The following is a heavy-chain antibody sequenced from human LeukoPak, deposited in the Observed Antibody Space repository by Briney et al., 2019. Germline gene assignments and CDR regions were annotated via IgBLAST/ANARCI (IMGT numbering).Heavy chain of an antibody. V-gene: IGHV3-30*02. CDR1: GFD. CDR3: AKVSLNMVNDAFDI. CDR2: IRYDGSRK. D-gene: IGHD4/OR15-4a*01. Sequence: GGSLRLSCAASGFDMHWVRQAPGKGLEWVAFIRYDGSRKYYADSVKGRFTISRDNSKNTLYLQMNSLRAEGTAMYYCAKVSLNMVNDAFDIWGQGTMVSVSS. J-gene: IGHJ3*02.